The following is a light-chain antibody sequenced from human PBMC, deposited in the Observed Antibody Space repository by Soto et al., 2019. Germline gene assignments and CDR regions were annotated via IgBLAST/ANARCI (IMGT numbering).Light chain of an antibody. V-gene: IGLV2-8*01. CDR3: QSYDSSLSGYV. J-gene: IGLJ1*01. CDR2: EVA. CDR1: SSDLGASDS. Sequence: QSALTQPPSASGSPGQSVTISCTGTSSDLGASDSVSWYQQHPGKAPKLMIYEVAKRPSGVPDRFSGSKSGNTASLTVTGLQAEDEADYYCQSYDSSLSGYVFGTGTKVTVL.